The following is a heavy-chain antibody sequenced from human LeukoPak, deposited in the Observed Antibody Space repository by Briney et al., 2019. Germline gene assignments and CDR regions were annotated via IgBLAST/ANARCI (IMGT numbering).Heavy chain of an antibody. V-gene: IGHV3-23*01. J-gene: IGHJ4*02. CDR3: AKPAISSRGWYYDY. CDR2: INHSGGST. D-gene: IGHD6-19*01. Sequence: GGSLRLSCAASGFTFSNYAMSWVRQAPGKGLEWVSAINHSGGSTYYADSVKGRFTISRDNSKNTLYLQMNSLRAEDTAVYYCAKPAISSRGWYYDYWGQGTLVTVSS. CDR1: GFTFSNYA.